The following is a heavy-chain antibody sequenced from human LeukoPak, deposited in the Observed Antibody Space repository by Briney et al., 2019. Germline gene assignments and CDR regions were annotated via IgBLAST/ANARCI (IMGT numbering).Heavy chain of an antibody. CDR2: IKQDGSEK. CDR3: ARERGTTIDY. CDR1: GFTFSDYW. Sequence: GGSLRLSCAASGFTFSDYWMSWVRQAPGKGLEWVANIKQDGSEKYYVDSVKGRFTISRDNSKNTLYLQMGSLRAEDMAVYYCARERGTTIDYWGQGTLVTVSS. J-gene: IGHJ4*02. D-gene: IGHD1-7*01. V-gene: IGHV3-7*01.